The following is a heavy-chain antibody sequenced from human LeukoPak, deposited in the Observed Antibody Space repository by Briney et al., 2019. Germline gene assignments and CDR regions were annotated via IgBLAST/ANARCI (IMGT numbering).Heavy chain of an antibody. CDR1: GDSISTVNNF. V-gene: IGHV4-39*01. J-gene: IGHJ3*02. CDR2: IYYSGRT. D-gene: IGHD6-19*01. Sequence: TSETLSLTCTVSGDSISTVNNFWAWIRQSPGKGLEWLGSIYYSGRTYYNPSLKSRVTISVDTSKNQFSLRLNSVTAADTSIYYCARIPTNAVPSAHNGFDIWGQGTMLTVSS. CDR3: ARIPTNAVPSAHNGFDI.